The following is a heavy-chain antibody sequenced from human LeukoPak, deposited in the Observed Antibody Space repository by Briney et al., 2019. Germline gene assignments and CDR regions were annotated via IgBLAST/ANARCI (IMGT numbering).Heavy chain of an antibody. D-gene: IGHD1-26*01. CDR3: ARVVGHYYYMDV. CDR1: GGSFSGYY. J-gene: IGHJ6*03. Sequence: SEALSLTCAVYGGSFSGYYWSWIRQSPGKGLEWIAEINHGGSANYNPSLKSRVTISVDTSKNQFSLKVRSVTAADTAVYYCARVVGHYYYMDVWGKGTTITVFS. CDR2: INHGGSA. V-gene: IGHV4-34*01.